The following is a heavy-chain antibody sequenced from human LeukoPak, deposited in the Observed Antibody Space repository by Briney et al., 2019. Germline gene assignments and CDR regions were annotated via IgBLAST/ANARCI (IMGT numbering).Heavy chain of an antibody. CDR1: GYTFTSYG. CDR3: ARDPGDGYNCPFDY. V-gene: IGHV1-2*02. Sequence: GASVKVSCKASGYTFTSYGISWVRQAPGQGLEWMGWIDPNSGGTNHAQKFQGRVTMTRDTSIGTAYMELSRLRSDDTAVYYCARDPGDGYNCPFDYWGQGTLVTVSS. CDR2: IDPNSGGT. D-gene: IGHD5-24*01. J-gene: IGHJ4*02.